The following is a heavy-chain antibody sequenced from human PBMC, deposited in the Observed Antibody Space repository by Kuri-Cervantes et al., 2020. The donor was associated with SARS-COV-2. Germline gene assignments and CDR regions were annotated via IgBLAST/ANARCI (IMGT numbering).Heavy chain of an antibody. Sequence: SVKVSCKASGGTFSGYAISWVRQAPGQGLEWMGGIIPIFGTANYAQKFQGRVTITTDESTSTAYMELSSLRSEDTAVYYCASKTPWYSSSHYYYYMDVWGKGTTVTVSS. CDR2: IIPIFGTA. J-gene: IGHJ6*03. D-gene: IGHD6-13*01. CDR3: ASKTPWYSSSHYYYYMDV. V-gene: IGHV1-69*05. CDR1: GGTFSGYA.